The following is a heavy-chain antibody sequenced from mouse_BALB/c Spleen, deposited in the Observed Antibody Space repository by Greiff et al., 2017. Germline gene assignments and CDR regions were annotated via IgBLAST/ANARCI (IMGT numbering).Heavy chain of an antibody. D-gene: IGHD2-3*01. J-gene: IGHJ1*01. V-gene: IGHV1S81*02. Sequence: QVQLQQPGAELVKPGASVKLSCKASGYTFTSYWMHWVKQRPGQGLEWIGEINPSNGRTNYNEKFKSKATLTVDKSSSTAYMQLSSLTSEDSAVYYCARSDDGYYNWYVDVWGAGTTVTVSS. CDR2: INPSNGRT. CDR3: ARSDDGYYNWYVDV. CDR1: GYTFTSYW.